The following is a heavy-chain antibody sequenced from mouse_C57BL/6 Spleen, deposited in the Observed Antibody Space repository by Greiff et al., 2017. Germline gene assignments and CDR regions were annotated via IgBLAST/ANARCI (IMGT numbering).Heavy chain of an antibody. V-gene: IGHV1-18*01. J-gene: IGHJ3*01. CDR2: FNPNNGGT. CDR3: ARQGYDYDGFAY. Sequence: EVPLQQSGPEPVKPGASVKIPRKASGYTFTDYNMDRVKQRHGKSLEWIGEFNPNNGGTLYNQKFKGKATLTVDKSSSTAYMELRSLTSEDTAVYYCARQGYDYDGFAYWGQGTLVTVSA. D-gene: IGHD2-4*01. CDR1: GYTFTDYN.